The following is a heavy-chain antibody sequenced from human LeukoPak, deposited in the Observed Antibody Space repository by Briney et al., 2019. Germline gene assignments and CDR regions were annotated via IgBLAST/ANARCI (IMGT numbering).Heavy chain of an antibody. CDR1: GYTFTSYD. V-gene: IGHV1-8*01. Sequence: GASVKVSCKASGYTFTSYDINWVRQATGQGLEWMGWMNPNSGNTGYAQKFQGRVTMTRNTSISTAYMELSSLRSEDTAVYYCARELHGSGSSDYWGQGTLVTVSS. D-gene: IGHD3-10*01. J-gene: IGHJ4*02. CDR3: ARELHGSGSSDY. CDR2: MNPNSGNT.